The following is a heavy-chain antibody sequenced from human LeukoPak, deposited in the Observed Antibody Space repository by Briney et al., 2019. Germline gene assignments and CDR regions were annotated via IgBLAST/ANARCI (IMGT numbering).Heavy chain of an antibody. CDR2: IYWDDDK. Sequence: SGPTLVNPTQTLTLTCTFSGFSLSTSGLVVGCIRQPPGKALEWLALIYWDDDKRYSPSLKSRLTITKDTSKNQVVLTMTNMDPVDTFFYKRATAYDILTGYSPFDYWGQGTLVTVSS. CDR3: ATAYDILTGYSPFDY. D-gene: IGHD3-9*01. J-gene: IGHJ4*02. V-gene: IGHV2-5*02. CDR1: GFSLSTSGLV.